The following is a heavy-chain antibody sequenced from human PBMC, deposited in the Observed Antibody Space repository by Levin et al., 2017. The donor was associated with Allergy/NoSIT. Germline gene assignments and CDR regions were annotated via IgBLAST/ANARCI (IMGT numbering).Heavy chain of an antibody. J-gene: IGHJ4*02. CDR2: INHSGST. D-gene: IGHD6-13*01. CDR1: GGSFSGYY. Sequence: SQTLSLTCAVYGGSFSGYYWSWIRQPPGKGLEWIGEINHSGSTNYNPSLKSRVTISVDTSKNQSSLKLSSVTAADTAVYYCARGRVAAAGTGRGGSHSGSYWTPRLRLYFDYWGQGTLVTVSS. CDR3: ARGRVAAAGTGRGGSHSGSYWTPRLRLYFDY. V-gene: IGHV4-34*01.